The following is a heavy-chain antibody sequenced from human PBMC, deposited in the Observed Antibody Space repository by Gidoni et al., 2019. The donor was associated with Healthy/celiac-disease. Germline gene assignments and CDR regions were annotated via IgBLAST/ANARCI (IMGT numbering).Heavy chain of an antibody. J-gene: IGHJ4*02. CDR1: GFPFSSYA. Sequence: QVQLVESGGGVVQPGRSLRLSCAASGFPFSSYAMPWVRPSPGKGLEWVAVISYDGSNKYYADSVKGRFTISRDNSKNTLYLQMNSLRAEDTAVYYCARGGTRFGKWVDYWGQGTLVTVSS. D-gene: IGHD3-10*01. CDR2: ISYDGSNK. CDR3: ARGGTRFGKWVDY. V-gene: IGHV3-30*04.